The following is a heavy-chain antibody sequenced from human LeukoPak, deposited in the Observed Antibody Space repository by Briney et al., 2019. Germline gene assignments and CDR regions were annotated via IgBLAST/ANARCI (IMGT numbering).Heavy chain of an antibody. Sequence: GGSLRLSCAASGFTFSSYEMNWVRQAPGKGLEWVSYISSSGSTIYYADSVKGRFTISRDNAKNSLYLQMNSLRAEDTAVYYCARDPYITMVRGAVDGMDVWGQGTTVTVSS. CDR2: ISSSGSTI. CDR3: ARDPYITMVRGAVDGMDV. CDR1: GFTFSSYE. J-gene: IGHJ6*02. D-gene: IGHD3-10*01. V-gene: IGHV3-48*03.